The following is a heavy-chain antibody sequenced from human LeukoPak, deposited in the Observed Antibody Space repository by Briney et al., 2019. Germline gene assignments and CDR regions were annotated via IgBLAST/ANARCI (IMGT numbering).Heavy chain of an antibody. CDR2: IYYSGST. CDR3: ARDSEQWLVPST. D-gene: IGHD6-19*01. Sequence: SETLSLTCTVSGGSIGSGDYYWSWIRQPPGKGLEWIGYIYYSGSTYYNPSLKSRVTISVDTSKNQFSLKLSSVTAADTAVYYCARDSEQWLVPSTWGQGTLVTVSS. J-gene: IGHJ5*02. V-gene: IGHV4-30-4*01. CDR1: GGSIGSGDYY.